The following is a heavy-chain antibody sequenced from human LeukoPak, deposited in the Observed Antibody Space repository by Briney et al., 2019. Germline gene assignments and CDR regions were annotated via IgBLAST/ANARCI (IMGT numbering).Heavy chain of an antibody. J-gene: IGHJ4*02. CDR1: GFTFSSYG. Sequence: PGGSLRLSCAASGFTFSSYGMHWVRQAPGKGLEWVAFIRYDGSNKYYADSVKGRFTISRDNSKNTLYLQMNSLRAEDTAVYYCAKPCDWKNYYFDYWGQGTLVTVSS. D-gene: IGHD1/OR15-1a*01. CDR2: IRYDGSNK. CDR3: AKPCDWKNYYFDY. V-gene: IGHV3-30*02.